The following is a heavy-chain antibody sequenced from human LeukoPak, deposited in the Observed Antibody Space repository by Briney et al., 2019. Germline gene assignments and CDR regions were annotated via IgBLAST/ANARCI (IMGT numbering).Heavy chain of an antibody. Sequence: ASVKVSCKVSGYTLTELSMHWVRQAPGKGLEWMGGFDPEDGETIYAQKFQGRVTMTEDTSTDTAYMELSSLRSNDTAVYFCARAPLGPGFYYESTGYYYFDCWGQGSLVTVSS. V-gene: IGHV1-24*01. CDR1: GYTLTELS. J-gene: IGHJ4*02. CDR2: FDPEDGET. CDR3: ARAPLGPGFYYESTGYYYFDC. D-gene: IGHD3-22*01.